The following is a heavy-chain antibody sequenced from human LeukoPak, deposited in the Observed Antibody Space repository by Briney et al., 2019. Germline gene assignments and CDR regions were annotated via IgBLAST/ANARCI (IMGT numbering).Heavy chain of an antibody. CDR2: VSSTGVTT. CDR1: GFTFNSYT. Sequence: GGSLRLPCAASGFTFNSYTMSWVRQAPGKGLEWVSGVSSTGVTTYYADSVKGRFTISRGNSRNTLYLQMNSLRAEDTAVYYCAKAGGGMTTMRTLGAFDVWGQGTMVTVSS. D-gene: IGHD5-24*01. V-gene: IGHV3-23*01. J-gene: IGHJ3*01. CDR3: AKAGGGMTTMRTLGAFDV.